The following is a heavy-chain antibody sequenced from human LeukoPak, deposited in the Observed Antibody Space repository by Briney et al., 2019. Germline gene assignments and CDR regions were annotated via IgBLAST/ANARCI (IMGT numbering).Heavy chain of an antibody. V-gene: IGHV3-23*01. CDR1: GFTFSSYA. D-gene: IGHD3-22*01. CDR3: AKPSRITMISYYFDY. J-gene: IGHJ4*02. CDR2: ISGSGGST. Sequence: GGSLRLSCAASGFTFSSYAMSWVRQAPGKGLEWVSAISGSGGSTYYADSVKGRFTISRDNSKNTLYLQMNSLRDEDTAVYYCAKPSRITMISYYFDYWGQGTLVTVSS.